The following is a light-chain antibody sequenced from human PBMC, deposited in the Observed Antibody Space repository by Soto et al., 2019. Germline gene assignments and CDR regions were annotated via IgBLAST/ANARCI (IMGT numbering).Light chain of an antibody. CDR2: DVT. Sequence: QSALTQPPSASGSPGQSVTISCTGTSSDIGVYDYVSWYQCHPGKAPKLVIYDVTKRPSGVPDRFSGSKSGNTASLTVSGLQAEDEADYFCGSYAGTKNFVVFGGGTKLTVL. CDR1: SSDIGVYDY. CDR3: GSYAGTKNFVV. J-gene: IGLJ2*01. V-gene: IGLV2-8*01.